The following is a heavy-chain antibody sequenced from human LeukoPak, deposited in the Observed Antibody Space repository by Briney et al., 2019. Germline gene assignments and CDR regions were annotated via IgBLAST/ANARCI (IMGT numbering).Heavy chain of an antibody. CDR3: ARDLGFGAPDDS. V-gene: IGHV3-53*05. Sequence: GGSLRLSCGAPYISVSNNFMSWVRQAPGKGLEWVSLIYTGGRTYYADSVRGRFTLSRDNSKNAVYLQMNSLRTEDTAVYYCARDLGFGAPDDSWGQGTLVTVSS. CDR1: YISVSNNF. CDR2: IYTGGRT. D-gene: IGHD3-10*01. J-gene: IGHJ4*02.